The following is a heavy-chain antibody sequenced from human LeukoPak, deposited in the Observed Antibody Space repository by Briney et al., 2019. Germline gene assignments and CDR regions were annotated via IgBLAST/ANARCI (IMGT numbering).Heavy chain of an antibody. CDR2: IYYSGST. D-gene: IGHD5-24*01. J-gene: IGHJ3*02. CDR3: AKEMATGAFDI. V-gene: IGHV4-59*12. Sequence: SETLSLTCTVSGGSISSYYWSWIRQPPGKGLEWVGYIYYSGSTNYNPSLKSRVTISVDTSKNQFSLKLSSVTAADTAVYYCAKEMATGAFDIWGQGTMVTVSS. CDR1: GGSISSYY.